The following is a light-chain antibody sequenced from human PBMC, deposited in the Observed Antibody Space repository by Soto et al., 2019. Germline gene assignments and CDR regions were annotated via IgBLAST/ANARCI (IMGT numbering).Light chain of an antibody. J-gene: IGKJ3*01. V-gene: IGKV1-27*01. Sequence: DIQMTQFPSSLSASVGDRVTITCRASRAINDYVAWYQQKPGKSPNLLIFAASSLESGVPSRFSGSGSGTEFILTISSLQPEDVATYYCQGYKSPPFTFRPGTKVEMK. CDR1: RAINDY. CDR2: AAS. CDR3: QGYKSPPFT.